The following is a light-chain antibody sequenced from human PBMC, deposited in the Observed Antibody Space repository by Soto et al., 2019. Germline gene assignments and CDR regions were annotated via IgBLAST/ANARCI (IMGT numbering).Light chain of an antibody. J-gene: IGKJ5*01. Sequence: ERLMTQSQATLSVSPGESATLSCRASQSVSTKLAWYQKKPGQAPRLLNYGASTRATGIPARFSGSGSGTEFTPTSSRLPAEDFAVYCRQHYNWWRSFGQGTRLEI. CDR3: QHYNWWRS. V-gene: IGKV3-15*01. CDR1: QSVSTK. CDR2: GAS.